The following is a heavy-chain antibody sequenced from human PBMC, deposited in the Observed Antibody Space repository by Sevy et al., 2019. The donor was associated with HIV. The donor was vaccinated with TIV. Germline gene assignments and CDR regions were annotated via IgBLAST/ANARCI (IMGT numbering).Heavy chain of an antibody. Sequence: GGSLRLSCEASGFPFTNHGVHWVRQAPGKGLAWVVLMWFDGSNKYYAHSVKGRFTVSRDDSKNTLYLQMNSLRADDTAIYYCARDREFYDHGEYGPTSAPDLWGQGTLVTVSS. V-gene: IGHV3-33*08. J-gene: IGHJ5*02. CDR1: GFPFTNHG. CDR3: ARDREFYDHGEYGPTSAPDL. D-gene: IGHD4-17*01. CDR2: MWFDGSNK.